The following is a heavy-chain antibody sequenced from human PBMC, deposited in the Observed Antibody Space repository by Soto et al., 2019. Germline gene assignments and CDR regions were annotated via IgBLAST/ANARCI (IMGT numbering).Heavy chain of an antibody. CDR1: GFTFSSYA. V-gene: IGHV3-23*01. J-gene: IGHJ4*02. CDR2: ISGRTGST. D-gene: IGHD1-1*01. Sequence: LRLSCAASGFTFSSYAMSCVRQAPGTGLEWVSAISGRTGSTSYADSVKGRFTISRDNSRNTLYLQMNSLRAEDTAVYYCGVQYDYWGQGTPVTVSS. CDR3: GVQYDY.